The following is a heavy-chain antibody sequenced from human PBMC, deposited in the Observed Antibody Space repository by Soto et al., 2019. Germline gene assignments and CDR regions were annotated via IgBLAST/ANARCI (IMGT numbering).Heavy chain of an antibody. CDR2: ISYDGSDK. Sequence: QVHLVESGGGVVQPGRSLRLSCAASGFTFSNYAMHWVRQAPGKGLEWVAVISYDGSDKYNANSVKGGFTISRDNSKNTLYLQMNSLSAEDTAVYYCARDTGHNGYNCYYFGMDVWGQGTTVTVSS. V-gene: IGHV3-30-3*01. J-gene: IGHJ6*02. CDR3: ARDTGHNGYNCYYFGMDV. D-gene: IGHD5-18*01. CDR1: GFTFSNYA.